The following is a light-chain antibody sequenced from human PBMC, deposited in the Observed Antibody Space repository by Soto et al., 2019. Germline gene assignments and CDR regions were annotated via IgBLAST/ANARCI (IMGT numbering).Light chain of an antibody. CDR1: QSIGSTY. Sequence: EIVLTQSPGTLSLSPGERATLSCRASQSIGSTYLVWYQQKTAQAPRLLIYGASNRTTGTPDRFSGSESGSDFTLTISRLGPEDFAVYYCRQFGSSPTFGQGNKVEIK. CDR3: RQFGSSPT. J-gene: IGKJ1*01. V-gene: IGKV3-20*01. CDR2: GAS.